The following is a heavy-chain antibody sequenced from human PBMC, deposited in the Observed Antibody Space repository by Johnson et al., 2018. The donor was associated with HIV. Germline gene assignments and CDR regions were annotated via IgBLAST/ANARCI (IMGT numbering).Heavy chain of an antibody. CDR2: IYSGGRT. Sequence: VQLVESGGGLVQPGGSLRLSCAASGFTVNSNYINWVRQAPGKGLECVSGIYSGGRTYYADSVKGRFTISRDNYKNTLYLQMNSLRAEDTAVYFCARDRRYYDSSGYYHDAFDIWGQGTMVTVSS. CDR3: ARDRRYYDSSGYYHDAFDI. CDR1: GFTVNSNY. D-gene: IGHD3-22*01. J-gene: IGHJ3*02. V-gene: IGHV3-66*01.